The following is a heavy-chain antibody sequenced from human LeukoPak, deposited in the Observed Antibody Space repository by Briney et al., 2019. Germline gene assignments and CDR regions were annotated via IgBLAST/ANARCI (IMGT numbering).Heavy chain of an antibody. CDR2: ISGSGGNT. CDR1: GFTFSSYG. CDR3: AKDRLAGGNYYFDY. V-gene: IGHV3-23*01. Sequence: GGSLRLSCAASGFTFSSYGMSWVRQAPGKGLEWVSGISGSGGNTFYADSVKGRFTISRDNSKNTLYLQMNSLRAEDTAVYYCAKDRLAGGNYYFDYWGQGTLVTVSS. J-gene: IGHJ4*02. D-gene: IGHD3-16*01.